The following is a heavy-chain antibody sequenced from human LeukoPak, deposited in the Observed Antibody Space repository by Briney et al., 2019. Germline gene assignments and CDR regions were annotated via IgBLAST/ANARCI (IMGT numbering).Heavy chain of an antibody. D-gene: IGHD2-15*01. J-gene: IGHJ5*02. CDR1: GYTFTGYY. CDR2: INPNSGGT. V-gene: IGHV1-2*02. Sequence: ASVKVSCKASGYTFTGYYMHWVRQAPGQGLEWMGWINPNSGGTNYAQKFQGRVTMTRDTSISTAYMELSRLRSDDMAVYYCARARRGYCSGGSCFVLDPWGQGTLVTVSS. CDR3: ARARRGYCSGGSCFVLDP.